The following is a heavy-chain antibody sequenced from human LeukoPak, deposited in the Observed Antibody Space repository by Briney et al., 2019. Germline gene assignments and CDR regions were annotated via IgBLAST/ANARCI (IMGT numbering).Heavy chain of an antibody. CDR2: MYLSGTT. D-gene: IGHD1-26*01. CDR1: GDSINSLDL. Sequence: SGTLSLTCTVSGDSINSLDLLSWVRQPPGNGLEWIGEMYLSGTTHSNPSVRSRVTISIDKSKNQFFLNLSSVNAADMAVYYCAGLVGRYGNGLYYYYFDYWGQRNLVTVSS. J-gene: IGHJ4*02. V-gene: IGHV4-4*02. CDR3: AGLVGRYGNGLYYYYFDY.